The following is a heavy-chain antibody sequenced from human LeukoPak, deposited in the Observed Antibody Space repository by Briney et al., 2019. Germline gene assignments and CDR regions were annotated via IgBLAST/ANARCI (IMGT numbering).Heavy chain of an antibody. CDR1: GFIFSSYW. CDR2: IREDGSEK. D-gene: IGHD2-15*01. Sequence: GGSLRLSCAASGFIFSSYWMSWVRQAPGKGLEWVANIREDGSEKYYVDSVKGRFTISRDNSKNTLYLQMNSLRAEDTAVYYCAKVWVVADRAADYWGQGTLVTVSS. CDR3: AKVWVVADRAADY. V-gene: IGHV3-7*03. J-gene: IGHJ4*02.